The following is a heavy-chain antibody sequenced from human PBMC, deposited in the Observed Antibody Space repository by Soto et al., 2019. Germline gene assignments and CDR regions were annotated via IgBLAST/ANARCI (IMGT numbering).Heavy chain of an antibody. Sequence: QVQLVQSGAEVKKPGASVKVSCKASGYTFTGYYMHWVRQAPGQGLEWMGWINPNSGGTNYAQKFQGWVTMTRDTSISTAYMELSRLRSDDTAVYYCARDAPYCSGGSCYPPGGMDVWGQGTTVTVSS. CDR2: INPNSGGT. J-gene: IGHJ6*02. V-gene: IGHV1-2*04. D-gene: IGHD2-15*01. CDR1: GYTFTGYY. CDR3: ARDAPYCSGGSCYPPGGMDV.